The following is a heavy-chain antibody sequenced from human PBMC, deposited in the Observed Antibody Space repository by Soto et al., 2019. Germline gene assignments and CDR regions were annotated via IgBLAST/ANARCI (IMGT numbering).Heavy chain of an antibody. V-gene: IGHV3-21*01. Sequence: GGSLRLSCAASGFTFSSYSMNWVRQAPGKGLEWVSSISSSSSYIYYADSVKGRFTISRDNAKNSLYLQMNSLRAEDTAVYYCARDVDSGLYSAISYYYDMDVWGQGTTVTVSS. CDR3: ARDVDSGLYSAISYYYDMDV. D-gene: IGHD6-19*01. J-gene: IGHJ6*02. CDR2: ISSSSSYI. CDR1: GFTFSSYS.